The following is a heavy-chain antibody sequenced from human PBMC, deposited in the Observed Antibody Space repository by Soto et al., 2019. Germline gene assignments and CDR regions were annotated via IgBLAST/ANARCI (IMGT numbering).Heavy chain of an antibody. CDR2: INHSGST. D-gene: IGHD2-2*01. Sequence: SETLSLTCAVYGGSFSGYYWSWIRQPPGKGLEWIGEINHSGSTNYNPSLKSRVTISVDTSKNQFSLKLSSVTAADTAVYYCSIVVVPAAMGGSYYYGMDVWGRGTTVTVSS. CDR3: SIVVVPAAMGGSYYYGMDV. CDR1: GGSFSGYY. J-gene: IGHJ6*02. V-gene: IGHV4-34*01.